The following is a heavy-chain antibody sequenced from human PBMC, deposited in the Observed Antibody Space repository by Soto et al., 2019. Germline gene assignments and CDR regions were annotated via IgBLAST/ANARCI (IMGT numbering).Heavy chain of an antibody. CDR3: ARGGGYYFDY. CDR2: INAGNGNT. J-gene: IGHJ4*02. Sequence: ASVKVSCKASGYTFTSYAMHWVRQAPGQRLEWMGWINAGNGNTKYSQKFQGRFTISRDNSKNTLYLQMGSLRAEDMAVYYCARGGGYYFDYWGQGTLVTVSS. CDR1: GYTFTSYA. V-gene: IGHV1-3*03.